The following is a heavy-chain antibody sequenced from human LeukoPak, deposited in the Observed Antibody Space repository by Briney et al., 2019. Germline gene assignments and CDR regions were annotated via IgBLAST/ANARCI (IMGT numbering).Heavy chain of an antibody. CDR2: INHSGST. CDR1: GGSFSGYY. V-gene: IGHV4-34*01. CDR3: ARRRRYCYGYYYYYYMDV. Sequence: SETLSLTSAVYGGSFSGYYWSWIRQRPGKGLEWIGEINHSGSTNYNPSLKSRVTISVDTSKNQFSLKLSSVTAADTAVYYCARRRRYCYGYYYYYYMDVWGKGTTVTISS. D-gene: IGHD5-18*01. J-gene: IGHJ6*03.